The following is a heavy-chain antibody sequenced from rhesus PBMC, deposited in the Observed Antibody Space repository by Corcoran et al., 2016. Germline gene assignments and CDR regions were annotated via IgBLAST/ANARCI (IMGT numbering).Heavy chain of an antibody. D-gene: IGHD5-30*01. J-gene: IGHJ5-2*02. Sequence: QVQLQESGPGVVKPSETLSLTCAVSGGSISSNYDWSWIRQPPGKGLEWIGYIYGSSGSTTYTPALKNRVTISKYASKNQFSLKLSSVTAADTAVYFCARAGGGYSGYNACDVWGRGVLVTVSS. CDR3: ARAGGGYSGYNACDV. V-gene: IGHV4-76*01. CDR1: GGSISSNYD. CDR2: IYGSSGST.